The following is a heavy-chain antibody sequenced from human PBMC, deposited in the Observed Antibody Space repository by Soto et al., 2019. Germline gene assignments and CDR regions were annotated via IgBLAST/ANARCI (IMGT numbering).Heavy chain of an antibody. D-gene: IGHD2-15*01. Sequence: SETLSLTCTVSGVSISNYYWSWIRQPPGKGLEWIGYIYYSGSTNYNPSLKSRVTISVDTSKNQFSLKLSSVTAADTAVYYCARLVRYCSGGSCYFTRDAFDIWGQGTMVTVSS. CDR1: GVSISNYY. CDR3: ARLVRYCSGGSCYFTRDAFDI. CDR2: IYYSGST. V-gene: IGHV4-59*08. J-gene: IGHJ3*02.